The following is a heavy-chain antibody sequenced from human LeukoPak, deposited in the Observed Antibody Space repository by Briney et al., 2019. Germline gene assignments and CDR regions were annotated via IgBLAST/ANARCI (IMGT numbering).Heavy chain of an antibody. CDR3: ARDLRSSSWYSDFDY. CDR2: ISSSGSTI. V-gene: IGHV3-11*04. CDR1: GFTFSDYY. Sequence: PGGSLRLSCAASGFTFSDYYMSWIRQAPGKGLEWVSYISSSGSTIYYADSVKGRFTISRDNAKNSLYLQMNSLRAEDTAVYYCARDLRSSSWYSDFDYWGQGTLVTVFS. J-gene: IGHJ4*02. D-gene: IGHD6-13*01.